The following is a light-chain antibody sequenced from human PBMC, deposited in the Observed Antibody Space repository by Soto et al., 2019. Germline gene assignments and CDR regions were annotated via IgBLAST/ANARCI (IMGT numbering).Light chain of an antibody. CDR3: VSYIESSLTHWV. Sequence: QSALTQPASVSGSPGQSITISCTGTYTDVGGYNRVSWYQHHAGKGPKMLIFEVDNRPSGISDRFSGSTSGDTASLTISDLQAEDEADYYCVSYIESSLTHWVFGGGTKVTVL. V-gene: IGLV2-14*01. J-gene: IGLJ3*02. CDR1: YTDVGGYNR. CDR2: EVD.